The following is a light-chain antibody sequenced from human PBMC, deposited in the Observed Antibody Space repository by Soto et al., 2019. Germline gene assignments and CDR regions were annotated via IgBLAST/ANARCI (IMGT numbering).Light chain of an antibody. CDR2: WAS. J-gene: IGKJ1*01. Sequence: DIVMTQSPDSLAVSLGERATINCKSSQSLLHLAWYQQKPGQPPKLLIYWASTRESGVPDRFSGSASGTDFTLTISRLRAEDVAVYYCQQYYTTPVTFGQGTKVELK. V-gene: IGKV4-1*01. CDR1: QSLLH. CDR3: QQYYTTPVT.